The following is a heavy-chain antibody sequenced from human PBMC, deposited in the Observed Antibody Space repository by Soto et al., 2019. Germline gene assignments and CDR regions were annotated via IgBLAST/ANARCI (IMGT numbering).Heavy chain of an antibody. D-gene: IGHD2-21*01. CDR3: ARASSFRGDFDI. V-gene: IGHV4-4*02. J-gene: IGHJ3*02. Sequence: SETLSPTCAVSGGSIRTSSWWTWLRQSPGKGLEWIGEIYHAGSPNYNPSFQTRVTISADASKNFFSLRLTSLTAADTAIYYCARASSFRGDFDIWGQGTAVT. CDR2: IYHAGSP. CDR1: GGSIRTSSW.